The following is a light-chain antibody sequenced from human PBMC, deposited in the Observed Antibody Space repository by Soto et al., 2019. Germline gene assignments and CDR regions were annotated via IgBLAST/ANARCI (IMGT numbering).Light chain of an antibody. J-gene: IGKJ1*01. Sequence: ENLLTQSPGTVSLSPGERATLSCRASQSVSSIYIAWYQQKPGQAPRLLIYGASSRATGIPDRFSGSGSGTDFTLTISRLEHEDFTVYYCHHYETFGQGTKVDIK. CDR3: HHYET. CDR2: GAS. CDR1: QSVSSIY. V-gene: IGKV3-20*01.